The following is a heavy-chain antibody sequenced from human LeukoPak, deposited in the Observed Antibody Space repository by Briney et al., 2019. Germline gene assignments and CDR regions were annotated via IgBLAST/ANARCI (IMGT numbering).Heavy chain of an antibody. J-gene: IGHJ4*02. Sequence: SETLSLTCTVSGGSISSTNFQWGWIRQPPGKGLEWIGSIFYSGSTYYNNPSLKSRLTISVDTSKNQFSLKLSSVTAADTAVYYCAREENGGGFGYWGQGTLVTVSS. CDR1: GGSISSTNFQ. CDR3: AREENGGGFGY. D-gene: IGHD2-8*01. V-gene: IGHV4-39*07. CDR2: IFYSGST.